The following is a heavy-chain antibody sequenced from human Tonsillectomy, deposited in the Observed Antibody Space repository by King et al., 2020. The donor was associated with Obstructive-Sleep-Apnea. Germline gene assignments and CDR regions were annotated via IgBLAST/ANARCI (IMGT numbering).Heavy chain of an antibody. CDR2: IFSNDEK. CDR3: ARVNTGRTNWCDY. D-gene: IGHD1-26*01. CDR1: GFSLSNARMG. J-gene: IGHJ4*02. Sequence: VTLKESGHVLVKPTETLTLTCTVSGFSLSNARMGVSWIRQPPGKALEWLAHIFSNDEKSYNTSLKSRLTISKDTSKSQVVLTMTNMDPVDTATYYCARVNTGRTNWCDYWGQGTLVTVSS. V-gene: IGHV2-26*01.